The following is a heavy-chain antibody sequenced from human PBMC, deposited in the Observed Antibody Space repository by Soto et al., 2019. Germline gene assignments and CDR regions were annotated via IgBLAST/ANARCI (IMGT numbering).Heavy chain of an antibody. J-gene: IGHJ6*03. CDR2: IYYSGST. CDR3: ARKHVPAAMEDYYYYYYMDV. V-gene: IGHV4-39*01. Sequence: SETLSLTCTVSGGSISSSSYYWGWIRQPPGKGLEWIGSIYYSGSTYYNPSLKSRVTISVDTSKNQFSLKLCSVTAADTAVYYCARKHVPAAMEDYYYYYYMDVWGKGTTVTVSS. D-gene: IGHD2-2*01. CDR1: GGSISSSSYY.